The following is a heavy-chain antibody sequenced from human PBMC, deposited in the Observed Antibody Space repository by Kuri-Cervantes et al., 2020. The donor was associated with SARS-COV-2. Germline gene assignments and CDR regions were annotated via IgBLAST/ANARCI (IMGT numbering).Heavy chain of an antibody. Sequence: GSLRLSCTVSGGSISSSSYYWGWIRQPPGKGLEWIGSIYYSGSTYYNPSLKSRVTISVDTSKNQFSLKLSSVTAADTAVYYCASAQGPYYYDSSGYHRFDYWGQGTLVTVSS. CDR3: ASAQGPYYYDSSGYHRFDY. V-gene: IGHV4-39*01. CDR1: GGSISSSSYY. CDR2: IYYSGST. J-gene: IGHJ4*02. D-gene: IGHD3-22*01.